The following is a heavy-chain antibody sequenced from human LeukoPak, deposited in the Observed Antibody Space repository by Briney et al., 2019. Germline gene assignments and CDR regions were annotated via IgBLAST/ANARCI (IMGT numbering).Heavy chain of an antibody. CDR2: IKEDGSEK. CDR3: ARDSYGSGSFGWPSQRFDY. Sequence: TGGSLRLSCAASGFTFSSYWMSWVRQAPGKGLEWVANIKEDGSEKYYVDSVKGRFTISRDNAKNSLYLQMNSLRAEDTAVYYCARDSYGSGSFGWPSQRFDYWGQGTLVTVSS. V-gene: IGHV3-7*01. CDR1: GFTFSSYW. J-gene: IGHJ4*02. D-gene: IGHD3-10*01.